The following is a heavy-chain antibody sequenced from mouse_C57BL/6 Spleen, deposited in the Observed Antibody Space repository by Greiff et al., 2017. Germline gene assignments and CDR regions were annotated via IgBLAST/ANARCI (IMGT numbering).Heavy chain of an antibody. CDR3: ARRGDYYGSSYDWYFDV. CDR2: IWTGGGT. D-gene: IGHD1-1*01. V-gene: IGHV2-9-1*01. J-gene: IGHJ1*03. Sequence: VMLVESGPGLVAPSQSLSITCTVSGFSLTSYAISWVRQPPGKGLEWLGVIWTGGGTNYNSALKSRLSISKDNSKSQVFLKMNSLQTDDTARYYCARRGDYYGSSYDWYFDVWGTGTTVTVSS. CDR1: GFSLTSYA.